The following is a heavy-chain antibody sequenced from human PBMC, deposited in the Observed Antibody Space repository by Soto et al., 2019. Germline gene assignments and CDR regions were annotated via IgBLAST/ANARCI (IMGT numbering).Heavy chain of an antibody. CDR1: GFPFSSYA. J-gene: IGHJ4*02. D-gene: IGHD6-19*01. CDR3: GKERRGSGWFVCSY. CDR2: MSGSYT. Sequence: PGGSLRLSCAASGFPFSSYAMSWVRQAPGKGLEWVSGMSGSYTYYADSVKGRFTISRDNSKNTLSLLMNSLRGDGTAVYYCGKERRGSGWFVCSYWGQGIRVTVSS. V-gene: IGHV3-23*01.